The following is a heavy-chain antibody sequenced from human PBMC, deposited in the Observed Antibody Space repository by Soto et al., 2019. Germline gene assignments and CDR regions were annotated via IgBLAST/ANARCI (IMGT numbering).Heavy chain of an antibody. D-gene: IGHD5-12*01. CDR3: ARALMATIDY. V-gene: IGHV4-34*01. Sequence: SETLSLTCGVYGGSFRNYYWIWVRQPPGKGLEWIGEVNHSGEATYNPSLQSRITISLDTSNNQFSLKLSSVTAADTAVYYCARALMATIDYWGQGTLVTVSS. J-gene: IGHJ4*02. CDR2: VNHSGEA. CDR1: GGSFRNYY.